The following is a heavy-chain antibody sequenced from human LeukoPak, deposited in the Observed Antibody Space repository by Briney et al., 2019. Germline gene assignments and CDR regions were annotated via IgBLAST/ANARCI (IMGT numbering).Heavy chain of an antibody. CDR3: ASYDSSDDAFDI. CDR2: ISSSSYI. J-gene: IGHJ3*02. CDR1: GFTFSSYS. Sequence: PGGSLRLSCAASGFTFSSYSMNWVRQAPGKGLEWVSSISSSSYIYYADSVKGRFTISRDNAKNSLYLQMNSLRAEDTAVYYCASYDSSDDAFDIWGQGTMVTVSS. V-gene: IGHV3-21*01. D-gene: IGHD3-22*01.